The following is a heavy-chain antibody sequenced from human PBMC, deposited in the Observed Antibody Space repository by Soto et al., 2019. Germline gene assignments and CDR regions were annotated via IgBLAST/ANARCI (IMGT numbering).Heavy chain of an antibody. CDR1: GFTFSDYV. Sequence: GGSLRLSCEASGFTFSDYVMNWVRQGPGKGLEWVSTIGRGDDKYYADSVKGRFTISRDNSKNTLYLQMNSLRAEDTAVYYCAKADYYDSTYYFDYWGQGTLVTVSS. V-gene: IGHV3-23*01. D-gene: IGHD3-22*01. CDR2: IGRGDDK. J-gene: IGHJ4*02. CDR3: AKADYYDSTYYFDY.